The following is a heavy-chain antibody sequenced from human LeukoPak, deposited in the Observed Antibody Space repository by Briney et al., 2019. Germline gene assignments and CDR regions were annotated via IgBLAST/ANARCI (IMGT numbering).Heavy chain of an antibody. J-gene: IGHJ4*02. CDR3: ARDKTHWWYYYDSSGFHFDY. Sequence: GGSLRLSCAASGFTFSSYGMHWVRQAPGKGLGWVAVIWYDGSNKYYADSVKGRFTISRDNSKNTLYLQMNSLRAEDTAVYYCARDKTHWWYYYDSSGFHFDYWGQGTLVTVSS. D-gene: IGHD3-22*01. V-gene: IGHV3-33*01. CDR2: IWYDGSNK. CDR1: GFTFSSYG.